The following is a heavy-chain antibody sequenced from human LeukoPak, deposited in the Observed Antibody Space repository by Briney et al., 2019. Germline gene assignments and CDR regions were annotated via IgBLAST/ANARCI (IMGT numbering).Heavy chain of an antibody. CDR2: ISSSNSYI. D-gene: IGHD4-17*01. V-gene: IGHV3-21*01. CDR1: GFTFISYS. CDR3: ASRLTTGS. J-gene: IGHJ4*02. Sequence: GGSLRLSCAASGFTFISYSMNWVRQAPGKGLEWVSSISSSNSYIYYADSVKGRFTISRDNAKNSLYLQMNSLRAEDTAVYYCASRLTTGSWGQGTLVTVSS.